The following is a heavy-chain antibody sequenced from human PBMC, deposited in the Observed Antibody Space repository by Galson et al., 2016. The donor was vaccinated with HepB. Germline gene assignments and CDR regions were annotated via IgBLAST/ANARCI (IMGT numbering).Heavy chain of an antibody. CDR3: ARALSSSGWTYWYFDL. V-gene: IGHV3-7*03. J-gene: IGHJ2*01. CDR2: IKQDGSEK. D-gene: IGHD6-19*01. Sequence: SLRLSCAASRFTFINSWMSWVRQAPGKGLEWVANIKQDGSEKYYVDSVKGRFTISRDNAKNSLFLQVNGLRAEDTAVYYCARALSSSGWTYWYFDLWGRGTLVTVSS. CDR1: RFTFINSW.